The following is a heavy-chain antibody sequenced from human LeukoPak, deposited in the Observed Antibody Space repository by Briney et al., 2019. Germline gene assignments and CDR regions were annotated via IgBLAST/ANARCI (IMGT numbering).Heavy chain of an antibody. CDR1: GGSISSYY. V-gene: IGHV4-59*12. CDR3: ARGGTQRAFDY. CDR2: IYYSGST. J-gene: IGHJ4*02. Sequence: PSETLSLTCTVSGGSISSYYWSWIRQPPGKGLEWIGYIYYSGSTNYNPSLKSRVTVSVDMSKNQFSLKLNSVTAADTAVYYCARGGTQRAFDYWGQGTLVTVSS. D-gene: IGHD3-16*01.